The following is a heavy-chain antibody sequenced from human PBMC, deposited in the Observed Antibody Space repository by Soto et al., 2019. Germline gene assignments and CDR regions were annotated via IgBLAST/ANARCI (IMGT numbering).Heavy chain of an antibody. V-gene: IGHV1-3*01. J-gene: IGHJ4*02. Sequence: QVQLVQSGAEVKKPGASVKVSCKASGYTFTSYAMHWVRQAPGQRLEWMGWINAGNGNTKYSQKLQGRVTITRDTSASTAYMELSSVRSEDTAVYYCARDSGYDEPGFDYWGQGTLVTVSS. CDR3: ARDSGYDEPGFDY. CDR2: INAGNGNT. D-gene: IGHD5-12*01. CDR1: GYTFTSYA.